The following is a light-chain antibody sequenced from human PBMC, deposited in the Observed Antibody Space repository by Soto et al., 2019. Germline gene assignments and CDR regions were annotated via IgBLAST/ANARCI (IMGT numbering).Light chain of an antibody. Sequence: QAVVTQEPSLTVSPGGTVTLTCASSTGAVTSGYYPNWFQQKPGQAPRALIYSTSYKHSWTPARFSGSLLGGKAALTLSGVQPEDEAEYYCLIYYGGAQVFGGGTQLTVL. CDR3: LIYYGGAQV. CDR1: TGAVTSGYY. J-gene: IGLJ2*01. V-gene: IGLV7-43*01. CDR2: STS.